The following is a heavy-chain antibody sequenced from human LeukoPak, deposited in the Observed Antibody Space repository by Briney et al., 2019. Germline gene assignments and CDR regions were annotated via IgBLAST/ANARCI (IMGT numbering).Heavy chain of an antibody. CDR1: GFTFSSYD. CDR3: AAGDYGGPFDS. D-gene: IGHD4-23*01. CDR2: IRYDGTDQ. Sequence: GGSLRLSCAGSGFTFSSYDMHWVRRAPEKGLEWLAFIRYDGTDQYHAASVQGRFTVSRDNSKSTLYLQMNRLRGEDTAVYYCAAGDYGGPFDSWGQGSLVTVSS. V-gene: IGHV3-30*02. J-gene: IGHJ4*02.